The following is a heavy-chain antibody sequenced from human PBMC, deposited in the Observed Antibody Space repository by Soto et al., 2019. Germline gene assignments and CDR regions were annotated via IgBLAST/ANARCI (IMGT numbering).Heavy chain of an antibody. J-gene: IGHJ6*03. V-gene: IGHV1-2*04. CDR1: GYTFTGYY. D-gene: IGHD5-12*01. Sequence: ASVKVSCKASGYTFTGYYMHWVRQAPGQGLEWMGWINPNSGGTNYAQKFQGWVTMTRDTSISTAYMELSRLRSDDTAVYYCARGRSGYDQYYYYYMDVWGKGTTVTVSS. CDR3: ARGRSGYDQYYYYYMDV. CDR2: INPNSGGT.